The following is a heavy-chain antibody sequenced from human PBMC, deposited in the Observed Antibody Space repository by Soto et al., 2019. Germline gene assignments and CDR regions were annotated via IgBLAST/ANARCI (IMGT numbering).Heavy chain of an antibody. Sequence: EVQLLESGGGVVQPGGSLRLSCAASGFTFSSYAMSWVRQAPGKGLEWVSGIRGSGGSTYYADSVKGRFTISRDNSKNRLYQQMNSIRADDTALYYYAKGAVGGGNYYGTDYLGQGTPVNVFS. CDR1: GFTFSSYA. D-gene: IGHD1-26*01. V-gene: IGHV3-23*01. CDR3: AKGAVGGGNYYGTDY. J-gene: IGHJ4*02. CDR2: IRGSGGST.